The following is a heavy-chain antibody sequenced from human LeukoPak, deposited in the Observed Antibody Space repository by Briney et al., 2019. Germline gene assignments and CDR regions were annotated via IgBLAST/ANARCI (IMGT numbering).Heavy chain of an antibody. D-gene: IGHD1-14*01. CDR2: IYYSGST. J-gene: IGHJ4*02. Sequence: SETLSLTCTVPGGSISSYYWSWIRQPPGKGLEWIGCIYYSGSTNYNPSLKSRVTISVDTSKNQFSLRLTSVTAADTAVYYCARGGTANFDYWGQGTLVTVSS. CDR1: GGSISSYY. V-gene: IGHV4-59*01. CDR3: ARGGTANFDY.